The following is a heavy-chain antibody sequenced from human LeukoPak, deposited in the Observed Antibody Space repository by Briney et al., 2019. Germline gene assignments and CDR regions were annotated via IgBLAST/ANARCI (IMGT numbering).Heavy chain of an antibody. D-gene: IGHD6-13*01. V-gene: IGHV3-23*01. CDR3: AKASSSWPRGPFDY. J-gene: IGHJ4*02. Sequence: PGGSLRPSCAASGFTFSSYAMSWVRQAPGKGLEWVSAISGSGGSTYYADSVKGRFTISRDNSKNTLYLQMNSLRAEDTAVYYCAKASSSWPRGPFDYWGQGTLVTVSS. CDR1: GFTFSSYA. CDR2: ISGSGGST.